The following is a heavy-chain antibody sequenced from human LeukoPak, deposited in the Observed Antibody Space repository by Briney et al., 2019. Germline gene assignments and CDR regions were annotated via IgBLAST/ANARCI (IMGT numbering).Heavy chain of an antibody. CDR1: GFTFSTYP. CDR2: ISYDGNNK. D-gene: IGHD6-19*01. CDR3: ARGRSAWYEDY. Sequence: GGSLRLSCVASGFTFSTYPMHWVRQAPGKGLEWVAVISYDGNNKYYADSVKGRFTISRDNSKNTLYLQMNSLRAEDTAVYYCARGRSAWYEDYWGQGTLVTVSS. J-gene: IGHJ4*02. V-gene: IGHV3-30*04.